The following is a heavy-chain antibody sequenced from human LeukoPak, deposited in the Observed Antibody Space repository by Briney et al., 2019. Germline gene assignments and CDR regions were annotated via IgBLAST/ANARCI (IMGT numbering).Heavy chain of an antibody. CDR1: GGTFSSYA. V-gene: IGHV1-69*05. CDR3: ARGRGYQLLRGYAFDI. J-gene: IGHJ3*02. CDR2: IIPIFGTA. D-gene: IGHD2-2*01. Sequence: SVKVSCKASGGTFSSYAISWVRQAPGQGLEWMGGIIPIFGTANYAQKFQGRVTITTDESTSTAYMELSSLRSEDTAVYYCARGRGYQLLRGYAFDIWGQGTMVTVSS.